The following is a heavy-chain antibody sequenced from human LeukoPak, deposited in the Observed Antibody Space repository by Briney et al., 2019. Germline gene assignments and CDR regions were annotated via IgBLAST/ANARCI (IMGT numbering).Heavy chain of an antibody. Sequence: ASVKVSCKASGYTFTGYYMHWVRQAPGQGLEWMGWINPNSGGTNYAQKFQGRVTMTRDTSISTAYMELSRLRSDDTAVYYCARDSYIVVVTAISGNWFDPWGQGTLVTVSS. J-gene: IGHJ5*02. D-gene: IGHD2-21*02. V-gene: IGHV1-2*02. CDR2: INPNSGGT. CDR1: GYTFTGYY. CDR3: ARDSYIVVVTAISGNWFDP.